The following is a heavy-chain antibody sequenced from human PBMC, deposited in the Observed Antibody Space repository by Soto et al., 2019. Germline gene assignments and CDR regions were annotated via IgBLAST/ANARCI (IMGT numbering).Heavy chain of an antibody. CDR3: APHLWFGELYY. D-gene: IGHD3-10*01. Sequence: EVQLLESGGGLVQPGGSLRLSCAASGFTFSSYAMSWVRQAPGKGLEWASAISGSGGSTYYADSVKGRFTISRDNSKNTLYLQMNSLRAEDTAVYYCAPHLWFGELYYWGQGTLVTVSS. V-gene: IGHV3-23*01. CDR2: ISGSGGST. CDR1: GFTFSSYA. J-gene: IGHJ4*02.